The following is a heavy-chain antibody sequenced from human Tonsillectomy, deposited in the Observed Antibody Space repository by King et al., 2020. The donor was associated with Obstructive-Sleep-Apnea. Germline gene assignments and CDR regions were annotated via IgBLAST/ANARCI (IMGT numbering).Heavy chain of an antibody. CDR2: IYYSGST. Sequence: LQLQESGPGLVKPSETLSLTCTVSGGSISSSSYYWGWIRQPPGKGLEWMGGIYYSGSTYYNPSLKSRVTISVDTSKNQFSLKLSSVTAADTAVYYCAIVVVVPRGSAFDIWGQGTMVTVSS. D-gene: IGHD2-2*01. V-gene: IGHV4-39*07. CDR3: AIVVVVPRGSAFDI. CDR1: GGSISSSSYY. J-gene: IGHJ3*02.